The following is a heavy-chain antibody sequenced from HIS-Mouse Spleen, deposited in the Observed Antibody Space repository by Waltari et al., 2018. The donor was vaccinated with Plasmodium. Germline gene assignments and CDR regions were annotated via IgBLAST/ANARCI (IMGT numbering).Heavy chain of an antibody. CDR2: ISAYKGNT. CDR1: GYTFTSYG. CDR3: ARVLSRQWLVSPPDQH. D-gene: IGHD6-19*01. Sequence: QVQLVQSGAEVKKPGASVKVSCKASGYTFTSYGISWVRQAPGQGLEWMGWISAYKGNTNYAQKLQGRVTMTTDTPTRTAYMELRSLRSDDTAVYYCARVLSRQWLVSPPDQHWGQGTLVTVSS. J-gene: IGHJ1*01. V-gene: IGHV1-18*01.